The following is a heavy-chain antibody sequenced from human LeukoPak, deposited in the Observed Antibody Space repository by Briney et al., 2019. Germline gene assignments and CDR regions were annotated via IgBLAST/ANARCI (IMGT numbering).Heavy chain of an antibody. Sequence: SETLSLTCAVYGVSFSGYYWSWVRQPPGKGLEWVGEINHSGSTNYNPSLKSRVTISVDTSKNQFSLKLSSVTAADTAVYYCARGRKRMDVWGKGTTVTVSS. CDR3: ARGRKRMDV. CDR1: GVSFSGYY. CDR2: INHSGST. V-gene: IGHV4-34*01. J-gene: IGHJ6*04.